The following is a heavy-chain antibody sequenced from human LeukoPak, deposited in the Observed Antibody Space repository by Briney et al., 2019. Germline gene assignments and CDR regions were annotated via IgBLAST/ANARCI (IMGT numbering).Heavy chain of an antibody. CDR2: IYYSVST. CDR3: ARDGYYYGSGTPGGFDY. Sequence: SETLSLTCTVAGGSISCYYWSWIRQPPGKGLEWIGYIYYSVSTHYNPSLKSRVTISVDTSKNQFSLKLSSVTAADTAVYYCARDGYYYGSGTPGGFDYWGQGTLVTVSS. V-gene: IGHV4-59*01. CDR1: GGSISCYY. D-gene: IGHD3-10*01. J-gene: IGHJ4*02.